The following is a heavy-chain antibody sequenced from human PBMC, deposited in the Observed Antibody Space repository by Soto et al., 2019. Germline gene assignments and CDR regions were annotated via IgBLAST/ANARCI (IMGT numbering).Heavy chain of an antibody. V-gene: IGHV1-18*01. CDR1: GYTFTSYG. CDR2: ISAYNGNT. D-gene: IGHD3-16*02. Sequence: QVQLVQSGAEVKKPGASVKVSCKASGYTFTSYGISWVRQAPGQGLEWMGWISAYNGNTNYAQKLQGRVTMTTDTSTSTAYRELRSLRADDTAVYYCARDPGDYVWGSYRYYFDYWGQGTLVTVSS. CDR3: ARDPGDYVWGSYRYYFDY. J-gene: IGHJ4*02.